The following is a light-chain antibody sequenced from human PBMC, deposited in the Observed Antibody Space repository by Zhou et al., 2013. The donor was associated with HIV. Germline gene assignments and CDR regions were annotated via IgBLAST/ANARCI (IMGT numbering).Light chain of an antibody. CDR2: KVS. CDR1: HSLVYSDGNTY. CDR3: MQGSQRPPT. Sequence: VVMTQSPLSLSVPLGQPASMSCASSHSLVYSDGNTYLNWYHQRPGQSPRRLMFKVSNRDSGVPERFSAGGSGSNFTLQIARVESEDVGTYYCMQGSQRPPTFGQGTKLEIK. J-gene: IGKJ2*01. V-gene: IGKV2-30*01.